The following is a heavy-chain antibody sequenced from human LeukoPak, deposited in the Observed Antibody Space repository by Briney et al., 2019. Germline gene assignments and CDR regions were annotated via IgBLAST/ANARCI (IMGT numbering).Heavy chain of an antibody. CDR1: GFTVSSNY. Sequence: GGSLRLFCAASGFTVSSNYMIWVRQAPGKGLEWVSDIGGTNGRTCYADSVKGRFTISRDNSKNTLFLQMNSLRDEDTAVYYCAKHYYDSSGTPRYFDYWGQGTLVTVSS. CDR3: AKHYYDSSGTPRYFDY. V-gene: IGHV3-23*01. CDR2: IGGTNGRT. J-gene: IGHJ4*02. D-gene: IGHD3-22*01.